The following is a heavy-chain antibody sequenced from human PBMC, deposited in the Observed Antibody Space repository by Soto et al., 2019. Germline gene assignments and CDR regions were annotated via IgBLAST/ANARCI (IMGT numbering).Heavy chain of an antibody. CDR3: ARVHPYFDSTLYYYYYMDV. CDR1: GFTFSSYA. Sequence: EVQLVESGGGLVQPGGSLRLSCAASGFTFSSYAMHWVRQAPGKGLEYVSAISSNGGNTYYANSVKGRFTISRDNSKNTLYLQMGSLRAEDMAVYYCARVHPYFDSTLYYYYYMDVWGKGTTVTVSS. D-gene: IGHD3-9*01. J-gene: IGHJ6*03. V-gene: IGHV3-64*01. CDR2: ISSNGGNT.